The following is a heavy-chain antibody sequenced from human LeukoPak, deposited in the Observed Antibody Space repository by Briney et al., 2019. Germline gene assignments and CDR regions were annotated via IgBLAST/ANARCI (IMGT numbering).Heavy chain of an antibody. CDR1: AFSFSKFA. V-gene: IGHV3-23*01. D-gene: IGHD4-11*01. J-gene: IGHJ4*02. CDR3: AKDTVTTGFDY. CDR2: ITANGGYT. Sequence: GGSLRLSCAASAFSFSKFALIWVRQAPGKGLEWVSAITANGGYTLYADAVKGRFTVSRDNSKNTLYLQMNSLRAEDTAVYYCAKDTVTTGFDYWGQGTLVTVSS.